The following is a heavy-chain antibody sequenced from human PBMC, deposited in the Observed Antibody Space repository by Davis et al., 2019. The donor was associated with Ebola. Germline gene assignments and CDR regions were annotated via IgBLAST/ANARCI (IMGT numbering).Heavy chain of an antibody. CDR3: ARARYCSGGSCWGMDV. D-gene: IGHD2-15*01. CDR1: GFTFSSYA. CDR2: IYSGGST. V-gene: IGHV3-66*01. J-gene: IGHJ6*02. Sequence: GGSLRLSCAASGFTFSSYAMSWVRQAPGKGLEWVSVIYSGGSTYYADSVKGRFTISRDNSKNTLYLQMNSLRAEDTAVYYCARARYCSGGSCWGMDVWGQGTTVTVSS.